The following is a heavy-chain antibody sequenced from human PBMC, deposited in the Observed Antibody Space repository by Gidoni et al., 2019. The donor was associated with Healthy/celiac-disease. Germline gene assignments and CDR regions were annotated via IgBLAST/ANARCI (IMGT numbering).Heavy chain of an antibody. D-gene: IGHD6-13*01. CDR3: ARDITAAGTNY. CDR1: GFTFRSYE. V-gene: IGHV3-48*03. CDR2: IRSSGITI. Sequence: EVQLVESGGGLVQPGGSLRLSCSASGFTFRSYEMNWVRQAPGKGLEWVSYIRSSGITIYYADSVKGRFTIARDNAKNSLYLQMNSLRAEDTAVYYCARDITAAGTNYWGQGTLVTVSS. J-gene: IGHJ4*02.